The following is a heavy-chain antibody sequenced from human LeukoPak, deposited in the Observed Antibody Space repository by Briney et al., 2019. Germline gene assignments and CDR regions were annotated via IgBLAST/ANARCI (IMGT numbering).Heavy chain of an antibody. V-gene: IGHV1-8*01. D-gene: IGHD3-16*01. CDR3: ARGRMGFIDY. CDR1: TXXX. J-gene: IGHJ4*02. Sequence: TXXXXNWVRQATGQGLEWMGWMNPNSGNTGYAQKFQGRVTMTRNTSISTAYMELSSLRSEDTAVYYCARGRMGFIDYWGQGTLVTVSS. CDR2: MNPNSGNT.